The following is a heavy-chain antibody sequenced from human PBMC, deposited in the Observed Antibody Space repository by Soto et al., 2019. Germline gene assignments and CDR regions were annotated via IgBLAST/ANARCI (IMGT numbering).Heavy chain of an antibody. J-gene: IGHJ4*03. V-gene: IGHV4-31*03. CDR2: IHHSRTT. CDR1: GDSVSSSSYY. D-gene: IGHD2-2*01. CDR3: ASGLGYQA. Sequence: QVQLQESRPGLVKPSQTLSLTCTVSGDSVSSSSYYWSWIRQHPGKGLEWIGYIHHSRTTYYNPSLKSRITLSVDTSKNQFSLRLSSVTAADTAVYYCASGLGYQAWGHGTLVSVSS.